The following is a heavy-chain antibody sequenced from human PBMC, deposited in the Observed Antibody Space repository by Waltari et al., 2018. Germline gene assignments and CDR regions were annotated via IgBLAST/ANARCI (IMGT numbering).Heavy chain of an antibody. J-gene: IGHJ5*02. D-gene: IGHD3-3*01. Sequence: EVQLVESGGGLVKPGGSLRLSCAASGFTFSSYSMNWVRQAPGKGLEWASSISSSSSYIYYADSVKGRFTISRDNAKNSLYLQMNSLRAEDTAVYYCARDLSVYDFWSGYFENQYNWFDPWGQGTLVTVSS. V-gene: IGHV3-21*01. CDR2: ISSSSSYI. CDR3: ARDLSVYDFWSGYFENQYNWFDP. CDR1: GFTFSSYS.